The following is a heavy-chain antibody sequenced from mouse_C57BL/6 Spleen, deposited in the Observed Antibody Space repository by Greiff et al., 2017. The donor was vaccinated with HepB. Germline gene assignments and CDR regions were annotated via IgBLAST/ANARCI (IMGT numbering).Heavy chain of an antibody. CDR1: GYSITSGYY. CDR2: ISYDGSN. V-gene: IGHV3-6*01. Sequence: EVKLQESGPGLVKPSQSLSLTCSVTGYSITSGYYWNWIRQFPGNKLEWMGYISYDGSNNYNPSLKNRISITRDTSKNQFFLKLNSVTTEDTATYYCARRDYSNYPAWFAYWGQGTLVTVSA. CDR3: ARRDYSNYPAWFAY. J-gene: IGHJ3*01. D-gene: IGHD2-5*01.